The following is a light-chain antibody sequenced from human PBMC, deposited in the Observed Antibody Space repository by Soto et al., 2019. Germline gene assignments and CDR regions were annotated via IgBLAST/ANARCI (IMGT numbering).Light chain of an antibody. CDR1: QGISSW. V-gene: IGKV1-12*01. CDR2: AAS. Sequence: DIQMTQSPSSVSASVGDRVTITCRASQGISSWLVWYQQKPGQAPKLLIYAASSLQSGVPSRFSGSGSGTDFTLTISSLQPEDFATYYCQQANSFQFTFGPGTKVDIK. J-gene: IGKJ3*01. CDR3: QQANSFQFT.